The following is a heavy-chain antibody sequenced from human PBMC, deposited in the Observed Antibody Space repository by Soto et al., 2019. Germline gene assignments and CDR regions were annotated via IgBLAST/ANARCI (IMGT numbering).Heavy chain of an antibody. D-gene: IGHD3-10*01. Sequence: QVQLVQSGAEVKKPGSSVKVSCKASGGTFSSYAISWVRQAPGQGLEWMGGIIPIFGTANYAQKFQGRVTLNADESTSTAYMELSSRRSEDTAVYYWAREGDYYGSGTIDYWGQGTLVTVSS. V-gene: IGHV1-69*12. CDR3: AREGDYYGSGTIDY. CDR1: GGTFSSYA. CDR2: IIPIFGTA. J-gene: IGHJ4*02.